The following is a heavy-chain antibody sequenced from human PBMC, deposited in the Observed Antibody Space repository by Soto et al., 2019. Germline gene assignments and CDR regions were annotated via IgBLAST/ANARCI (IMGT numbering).Heavy chain of an antibody. J-gene: IGHJ6*02. CDR1: GGSFSSRDYY. V-gene: IGHV4-30-4*01. D-gene: IGHD2-21*02. Sequence: PSETLFLTCTVSGGSFSSRDYYWSWVRQPPGKGLEWIGYIYYTGSTFNNPSLKSRVSISIDTSKTQFSLKLSSVTAADTAVYYCARIHCGHEPSYYYYGMDVWGQGTTVTV. CDR2: IYYTGST. CDR3: ARIHCGHEPSYYYYGMDV.